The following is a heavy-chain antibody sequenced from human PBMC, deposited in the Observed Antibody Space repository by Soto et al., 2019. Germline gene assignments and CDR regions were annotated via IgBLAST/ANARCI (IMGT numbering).Heavy chain of an antibody. J-gene: IGHJ4*02. CDR1: GFTFSSYG. CDR2: ISYDGSNK. CDR3: AKDLYDVVVVAATTDES. V-gene: IGHV3-30*18. D-gene: IGHD2-15*01. Sequence: QVQLVESGGGVVQPGRSLRLSCAASGFTFSSYGMHWVRQAPGKGLEWVAVISYDGSNKYYADSVKGRFTISRDNSKNTLYLLMNSLRAEDTAVYYCAKDLYDVVVVAATTDESWGQGTLVTVSS.